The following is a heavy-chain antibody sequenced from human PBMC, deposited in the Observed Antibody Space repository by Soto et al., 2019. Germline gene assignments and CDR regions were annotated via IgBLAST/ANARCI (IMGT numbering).Heavy chain of an antibody. Sequence: LGGSLRLSCAASGFTFSSYDMHWVRQATGKGLEWVSAIGTAGDTYYPGSVKGRFTISRENAKNSLYLQMNSLRAGDTAVYYCARSLGSGYGDDTGAFDIWGQGTMVTVSS. CDR2: IGTAGDT. J-gene: IGHJ3*02. D-gene: IGHD4-17*01. V-gene: IGHV3-13*01. CDR1: GFTFSSYD. CDR3: ARSLGSGYGDDTGAFDI.